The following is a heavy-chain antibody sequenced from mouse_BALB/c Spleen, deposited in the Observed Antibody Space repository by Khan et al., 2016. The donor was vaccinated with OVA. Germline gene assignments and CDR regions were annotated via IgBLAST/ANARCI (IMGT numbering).Heavy chain of an antibody. V-gene: IGHV1-7*01. Sequence: VQLQQSGAELAKPGASVKMSCKASGYTFTTYWMHWVKQRPGQGLEWIGYVNPTSGCTDYNQKFKDKATLTADKSSSTAYMQLSSLTSDDSAVYYCARDRIDYWCQGTTLTVSS. CDR3: ARDRIDY. J-gene: IGHJ2*01. CDR2: VNPTSGCT. CDR1: GYTFTTYW.